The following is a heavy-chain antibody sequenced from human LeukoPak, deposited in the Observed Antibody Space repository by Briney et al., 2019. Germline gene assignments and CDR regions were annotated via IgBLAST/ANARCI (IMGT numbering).Heavy chain of an antibody. CDR1: GFTFSGSA. V-gene: IGHV3-73*01. D-gene: IGHD3-22*01. CDR3: TRGDDSSGWDDY. CDR2: IRSKANSYAT. J-gene: IGHJ4*02. Sequence: GGSLRLSCAASGFTFSGSAMHWVRQASGKGLEWVGRIRSKANSYATAYAASVKGRFTISRDDSKNTAYLQMNSLKTEDTAVYYCTRGDDSSGWDDYWGQGTLVTVSS.